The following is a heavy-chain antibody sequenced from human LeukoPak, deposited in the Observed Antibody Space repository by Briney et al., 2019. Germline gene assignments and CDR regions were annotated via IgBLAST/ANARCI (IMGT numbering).Heavy chain of an antibody. J-gene: IGHJ4*02. Sequence: SETLSLTCAVYGGSFSGCYWSWIRQPTGKGLEWIGEINHSGSTNYNPSLKSRVTISVDTSKNQFSLKLSSVTAADTAVYYCATFLITGTTVFDYWGQGTLVTVSS. CDR2: INHSGST. V-gene: IGHV4-34*01. CDR3: ATFLITGTTVFDY. D-gene: IGHD1-7*01. CDR1: GGSFSGCY.